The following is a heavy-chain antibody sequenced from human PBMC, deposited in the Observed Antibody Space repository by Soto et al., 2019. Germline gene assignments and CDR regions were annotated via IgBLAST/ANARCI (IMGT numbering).Heavy chain of an antibody. CDR1: GFSFRDAW. J-gene: IGHJ3*01. V-gene: IGHV3-15*07. CDR2: IKSKAAGGAI. CDR3: TTDGSFGGVVVAFHL. Sequence: EVQMVESGGGLVKPGGSLRLSCAVSGFSFRDAWMNWVRQAPGKGLEWVGRIKSKAAGGAIDYAAPVKDRFTISRDDSKGTLYLQINSLKTEDTAMYYCTTDGSFGGVVVAFHLWCQGTMLSVSS. D-gene: IGHD3-10*01.